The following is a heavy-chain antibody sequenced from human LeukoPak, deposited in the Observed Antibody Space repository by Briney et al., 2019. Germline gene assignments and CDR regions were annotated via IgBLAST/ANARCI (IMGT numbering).Heavy chain of an antibody. Sequence: GGSLRLSCAASGFTFSSYDMHRVRHATGKGLEWVSAIGTAGDTYYPGSVKGRFTISRENAKNSLSLQMNSLRAGDTAVYFCARGYGDYLSNWFDPWGQGTLVTVSS. CDR3: ARGYGDYLSNWFDP. CDR1: GFTFSSYD. CDR2: IGTAGDT. V-gene: IGHV3-13*01. D-gene: IGHD4-17*01. J-gene: IGHJ5*02.